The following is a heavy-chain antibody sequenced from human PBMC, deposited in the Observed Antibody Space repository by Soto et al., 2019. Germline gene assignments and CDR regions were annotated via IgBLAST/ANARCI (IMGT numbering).Heavy chain of an antibody. J-gene: IGHJ4*02. Sequence: PSEPLSLTWSVAGGSISSYYWSWIRQPPGKGLEWIGYIYYSGSTNYNPSLKSRVTISVDTSKNQFSLKLSSVTAADTAVYYCARGKWLRTYYFDFWGQGALVTVSS. D-gene: IGHD5-12*01. CDR1: GGSISSYY. CDR2: IYYSGST. CDR3: ARGKWLRTYYFDF. V-gene: IGHV4-59*01.